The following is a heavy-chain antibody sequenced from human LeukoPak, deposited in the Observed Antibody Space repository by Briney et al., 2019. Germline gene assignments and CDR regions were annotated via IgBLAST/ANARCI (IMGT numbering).Heavy chain of an antibody. CDR2: INHSGST. CDR1: GGSFSGYY. V-gene: IGHV4-34*01. J-gene: IGHJ4*02. CDR3: ARALGTSFDY. D-gene: IGHD7-27*01. Sequence: SETLSLTCTVYGGSFSGYYWSWVRQPPGKGLEWIGEINHSGSTNYNPSLKSRVTISVDTSKNQFSLKLSSVTAADTAVYYCARALGTSFDYWGQGTLVTVSS.